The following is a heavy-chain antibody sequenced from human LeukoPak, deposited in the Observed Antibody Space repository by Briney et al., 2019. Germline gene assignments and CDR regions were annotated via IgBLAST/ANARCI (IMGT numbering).Heavy chain of an antibody. CDR3: ATAPYDSSGYYLY. J-gene: IGHJ4*02. Sequence: AVKDSCKLSGYTLTELSMHRVRQAAGKGVDRMGGFDPEDGETIYAQKCQGRVTMTEDTSTDTVYMELSSLRSEDTAVYYCATAPYDSSGYYLYWGQGTLVTVSS. V-gene: IGHV1-24*01. CDR1: GYTLTELS. CDR2: FDPEDGET. D-gene: IGHD3-22*01.